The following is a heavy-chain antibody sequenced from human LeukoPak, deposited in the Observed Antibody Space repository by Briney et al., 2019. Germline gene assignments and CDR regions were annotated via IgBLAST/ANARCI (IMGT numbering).Heavy chain of an antibody. Sequence: GASVTVSCKASGYTFTSYGISWVRQAPGQGREWMGWISAYNGNTNYAQKLQGRVTMTTDTSTSTAYMELRSLRSDDTAVYYCASGNDFWSGSSPMDVWGKGTTVTVSS. CDR1: GYTFTSYG. D-gene: IGHD3-3*01. CDR3: ASGNDFWSGSSPMDV. V-gene: IGHV1-18*01. J-gene: IGHJ6*03. CDR2: ISAYNGNT.